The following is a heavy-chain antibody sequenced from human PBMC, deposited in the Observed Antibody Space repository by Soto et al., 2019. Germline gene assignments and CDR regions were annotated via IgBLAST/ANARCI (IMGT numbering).Heavy chain of an antibody. V-gene: IGHV2-5*02. J-gene: IGHJ4*02. Sequence: QITLKESGPTLVKPTQTLTLTCTFSGFSLSTSGVGVGWIRQPPGKALEWLALIYWDDDKRYSPSLKSRPTITKDTYKNQVVLTMTNMDPVDTAAYYCARRQTYCGGNCYSGFDSWGQGTLVTVSS. CDR3: ARRQTYCGGNCYSGFDS. CDR2: IYWDDDK. D-gene: IGHD2-21*02. CDR1: GFSLSTSGVG.